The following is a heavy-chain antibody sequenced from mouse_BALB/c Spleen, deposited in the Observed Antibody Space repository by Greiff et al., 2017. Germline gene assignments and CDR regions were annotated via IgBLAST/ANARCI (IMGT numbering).Heavy chain of an antibody. V-gene: IGHV8-11*01. D-gene: IGHD1-1*01. J-gene: IGHJ4*01. CDR1: GFSLSTYGIG. CDR2: IWWNDNK. CDR3: ARIPYYGYAMDY. Sequence: QVTLKVSGPGILQPSQTLSLTCSFSGFSLSTYGIGVGWIRQPSGKGLEWLAHIWWNDNKYYNTALKSRLTISKDTSNNQVFLKIASVDTADTATYYCARIPYYGYAMDYWGQGTSVTVSS.